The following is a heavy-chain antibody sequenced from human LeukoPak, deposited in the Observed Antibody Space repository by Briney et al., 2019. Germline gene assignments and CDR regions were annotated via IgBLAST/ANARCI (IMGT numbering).Heavy chain of an antibody. J-gene: IGHJ4*02. CDR3: ASPDSSSWYFFAY. CDR1: GFTFSSYW. CDR2: INHNGNVN. Sequence: GGSLRLSCAASGFTFSSYWMNWARQAPGKGLEWVASINHNGNVNYYVDSVKGRFTISRDNSKNTLYLQMNSLRAEDTAVYYCASPDSSSWYFFAYWGQGTLVTVSS. V-gene: IGHV3-7*01. D-gene: IGHD6-13*01.